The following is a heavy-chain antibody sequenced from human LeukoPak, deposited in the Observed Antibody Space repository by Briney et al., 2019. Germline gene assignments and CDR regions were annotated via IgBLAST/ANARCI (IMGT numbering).Heavy chain of an antibody. CDR3: ARGLYSGYDYFYMDV. CDR1: GYTFTGYY. D-gene: IGHD5-12*01. Sequence: GASVKVSCKASGYTFTGYYMHWVRQAPGQGLEWMGWINPNSGGTNYAQKFQGRVTMTRDTSISTAYMELSGLRSDDTAVYYCARGLYSGYDYFYMDVWGKGTTVTVSS. CDR2: INPNSGGT. J-gene: IGHJ6*03. V-gene: IGHV1-2*02.